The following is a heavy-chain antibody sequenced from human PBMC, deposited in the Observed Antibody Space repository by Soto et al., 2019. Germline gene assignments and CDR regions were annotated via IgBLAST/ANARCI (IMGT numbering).Heavy chain of an antibody. CDR1: GFTFSNSW. D-gene: IGHD6-19*01. V-gene: IGHV3-15*07. CDR3: TTDGLLTIAVSGTRGFDY. J-gene: IGHJ4*02. CDR2: IKSKTEGGTS. Sequence: EVQLVESGGGLVKPGGSLRLSCAASGFTFSNSWMNWVRQAPGKGLEWVGRIKSKTEGGTSDYAAPVKGRFPISRDDSKNTLYLQMNSLKTEDTAVYYFTTDGLLTIAVSGTRGFDYWGQGTLVTVSS.